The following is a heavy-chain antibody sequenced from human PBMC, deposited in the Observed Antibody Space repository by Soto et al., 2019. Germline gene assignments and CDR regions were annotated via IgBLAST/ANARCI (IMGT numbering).Heavy chain of an antibody. CDR1: GFTFSSYG. J-gene: IGHJ4*02. CDR2: ISYDGSNK. D-gene: IGHD2-8*01. Sequence: GGSLRLSCAASGFTFSSYGMHWVRQAPGKGLEWVAVISYDGSNKYYADSVKGRLTISRDNSKNTPYLQMNSLTAEDTAVYYCAKVYRRYCTNGVCYRLPYYFDYWGQGTLVTVSS. CDR3: AKVYRRYCTNGVCYRLPYYFDY. V-gene: IGHV3-30*18.